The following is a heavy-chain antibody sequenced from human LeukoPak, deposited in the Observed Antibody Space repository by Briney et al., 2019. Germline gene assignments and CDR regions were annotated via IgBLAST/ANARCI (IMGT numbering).Heavy chain of an antibody. CDR1: GGSISSYY. CDR2: IYYSGST. D-gene: IGHD3-22*01. V-gene: IGHV4-59*01. CDR3: ARDNRDSSGYYHGWFDP. J-gene: IGHJ5*02. Sequence: PSETLSLTCTVSGGSISSYYWSWIRQPPGKGLEWIGYIYYSGSTNYNPSLKSRVTISVDTSKNQFSLKLSSVTAADTAVYYCARDNRDSSGYYHGWFDPWGQGTLVTVSS.